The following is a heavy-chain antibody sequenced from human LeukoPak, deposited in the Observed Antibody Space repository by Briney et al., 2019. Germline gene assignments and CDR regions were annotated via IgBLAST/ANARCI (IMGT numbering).Heavy chain of an antibody. Sequence: ASETLSLTCAVYGGSFSGYYWSWIRQPPGKGLEWIGEINHSGSTNYNPSLKSRVTISVDTSKNQFSLKLSSVTAADTAVYYCARLASDYSGSYFDYWGQGTLVTVSS. CDR2: INHSGST. CDR3: ARLASDYSGSYFDY. J-gene: IGHJ4*02. CDR1: GGSFSGYY. D-gene: IGHD1-26*01. V-gene: IGHV4-34*01.